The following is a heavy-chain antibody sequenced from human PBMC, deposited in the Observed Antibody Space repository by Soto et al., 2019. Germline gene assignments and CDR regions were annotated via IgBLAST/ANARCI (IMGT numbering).Heavy chain of an antibody. V-gene: IGHV4-39*01. CDR3: AIQPTTADIDLWFDS. D-gene: IGHD2-2*01. Sequence: QLQLQESGPGLVKASETLSLTCNVSGGSISSSRSYWAWIRQPPGKGLEWIANIFYSGSTYYNPSRASRVTVYVDTSKNQYSLRLSSVPAADTAVYYCAIQPTTADIDLWFDSWGQGTLVTVSS. CDR1: GGSISSSRSY. J-gene: IGHJ5*01. CDR2: IFYSGST.